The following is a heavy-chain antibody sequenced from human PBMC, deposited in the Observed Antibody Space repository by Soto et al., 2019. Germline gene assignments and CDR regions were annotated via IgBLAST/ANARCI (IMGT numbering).Heavy chain of an antibody. D-gene: IGHD3-9*01. CDR1: GGSISSGGYY. Sequence: SETLSLTCTVSGGSISSGGYYWSWIRQHPGKGLEWIGYIYYSGSTYYNPSLKSRVTISVDTSKNQFSLKLSSVTAADTAVYYCARERYLAYYFDYWGQGTLVTVSS. V-gene: IGHV4-31*03. CDR2: IYYSGST. J-gene: IGHJ4*02. CDR3: ARERYLAYYFDY.